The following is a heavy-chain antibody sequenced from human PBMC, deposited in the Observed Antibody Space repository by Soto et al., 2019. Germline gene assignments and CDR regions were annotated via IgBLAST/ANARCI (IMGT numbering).Heavy chain of an antibody. CDR1: GGSISRDDSY. V-gene: IGHV4-31*03. J-gene: IGHJ4*02. CDR3: ARGNTMFCVVYVDS. CDR2: IFHRGSN. D-gene: IGHD3-3*01. Sequence: QVRLQQSGPGLVRPSQTLALTCRVSGGSISRDDSYWTWLRRQPGRGLEWIGYIFHRGSNKFNPTLQCRVSTSLDTSQNRFSLTLSSVTAADTAVYFCARGNTMFCVVYVDSWGLGSLVTVSS.